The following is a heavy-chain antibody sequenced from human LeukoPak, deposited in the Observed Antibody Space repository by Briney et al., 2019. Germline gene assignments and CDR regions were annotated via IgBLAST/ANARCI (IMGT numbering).Heavy chain of an antibody. V-gene: IGHV3-23*01. CDR2: ISTISGSGPGT. CDR1: GFTFSSYS. CDR3: AKAPIGYSSSWYYFDY. Sequence: GGSLRLSRAASGFTFSSYSMNWVRQAPGKGLEWVSAISTISGSGPGTYYADSVKGRFTISRDKSKNTLYLQMNSLRAEDTAVYYCAKAPIGYSSSWYYFDYWGQGTLVTVSS. J-gene: IGHJ4*02. D-gene: IGHD6-13*01.